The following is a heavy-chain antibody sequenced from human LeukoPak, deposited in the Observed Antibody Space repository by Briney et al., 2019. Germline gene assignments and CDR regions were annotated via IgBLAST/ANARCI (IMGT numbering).Heavy chain of an antibody. J-gene: IGHJ4*02. CDR2: ISSDGITT. CDR3: VRDLGELPTY. V-gene: IGHV3-74*01. Sequence: PGASLQISCAASGFTSSSYWMYWVRQAPGKGLVWVSRISSDGITTNYAGAVKGRFTMSRDNAKNTLFLQMNTLRAEDTAVYYCVRDLGELPTYWGQGTLVTVSS. D-gene: IGHD1-26*01. CDR1: GFTSSSYW.